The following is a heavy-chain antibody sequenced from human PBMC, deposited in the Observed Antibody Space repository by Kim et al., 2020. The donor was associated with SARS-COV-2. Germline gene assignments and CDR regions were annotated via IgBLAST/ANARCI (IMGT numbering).Heavy chain of an antibody. V-gene: IGHV4-59*01. D-gene: IGHD6-19*01. Sequence: PSRKIRVTISVDTSQTQFSLKLSSVTAADTAVYYCARSGYNNGWFANFDYWGQGTLVTLSS. J-gene: IGHJ4*02. CDR3: ARSGYNNGWFANFDY.